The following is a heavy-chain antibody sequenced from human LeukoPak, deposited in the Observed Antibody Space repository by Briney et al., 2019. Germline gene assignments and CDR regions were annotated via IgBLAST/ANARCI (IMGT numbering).Heavy chain of an antibody. CDR1: GFTFDDYA. V-gene: IGHV3-9*01. J-gene: IGHJ4*02. D-gene: IGHD4-17*01. Sequence: GRSLRLSCAASGFTFDDYAMHWVRQAPGKGLEWVSGISWNSGSIGYADSVKGRFTISRDNSKNTLYLQMNSLRAEDTAVYYCARARHYGDYSDYWGQGTLVTVSS. CDR3: ARARHYGDYSDY. CDR2: ISWNSGSI.